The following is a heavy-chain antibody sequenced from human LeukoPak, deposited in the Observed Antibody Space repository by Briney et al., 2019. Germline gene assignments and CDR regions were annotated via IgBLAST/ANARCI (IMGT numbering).Heavy chain of an antibody. V-gene: IGHV3-23*01. J-gene: IGHJ3*02. CDR1: GFTFSSYA. CDR3: AKDRIGHPVVVPAALI. D-gene: IGHD2-2*01. Sequence: GGSLRLSCAASGFTFSSYAMSWVRQAPGKGLEWVSAISGSGGSTYYADSVKGRFTISRDNSKNTLYLQMNSLRAEDAAVYYCAKDRIGHPVVVPAALIWGQGTMVTVSS. CDR2: ISGSGGST.